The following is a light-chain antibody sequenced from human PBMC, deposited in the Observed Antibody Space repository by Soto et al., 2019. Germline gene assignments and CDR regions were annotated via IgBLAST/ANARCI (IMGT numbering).Light chain of an antibody. CDR1: SSDVGGYNY. CDR2: EVN. J-gene: IGLJ3*02. V-gene: IGLV2-8*01. Sequence: QSALTQPPSASGSLGQSVTISCTGTSSDVGGYNYVSWYQQHPGKAPKVMIYEVNNRPSGVPDRFSGSKSGNTASLTVSGLQAEDEGDYYCSSYAGSNNWVFGGGTKLTVL. CDR3: SSYAGSNNWV.